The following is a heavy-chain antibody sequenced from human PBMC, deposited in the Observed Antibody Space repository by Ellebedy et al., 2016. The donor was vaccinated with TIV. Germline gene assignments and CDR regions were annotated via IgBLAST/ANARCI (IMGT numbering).Heavy chain of an antibody. CDR1: GFTFSRYW. CDR3: AKDSLGGIPAAPFDS. V-gene: IGHV3-74*01. D-gene: IGHD6-13*01. Sequence: GESLKISCAASGFTFSRYWMHWVRQAPGKGLVWVSRMNSDGSSTSYADSVKGRFTISRDNAKNTLYLQMNSLRAEDTAVYYCAKDSLGGIPAAPFDSWGQGTLVTVSS. CDR2: MNSDGSST. J-gene: IGHJ4*02.